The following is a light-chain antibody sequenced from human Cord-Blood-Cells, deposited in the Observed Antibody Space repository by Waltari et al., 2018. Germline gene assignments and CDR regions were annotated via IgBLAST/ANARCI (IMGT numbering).Light chain of an antibody. CDR1: RSDVGGYNH. J-gene: IGLJ1*01. Sequence: QSALTQPASVSGSPGQSITISCTGTRSDVGGYNHVSWYQQHPGKAPKLMIYDVSNRPSGVSNRFSGSKSGSTASLTISGLQAEDEADYYCSSYTSSSTRVFGTGTKVTVL. V-gene: IGLV2-14*01. CDR2: DVS. CDR3: SSYTSSSTRV.